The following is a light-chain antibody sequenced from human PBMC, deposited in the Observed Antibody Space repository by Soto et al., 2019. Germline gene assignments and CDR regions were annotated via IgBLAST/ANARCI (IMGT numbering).Light chain of an antibody. CDR2: GVS. CDR3: QQRSDSWT. Sequence: EIVLTQSPATLSLSPGERATLSCRASQSVSTYLAWYQQKPGQAPRLLIYGVSNRATGIPDRFSGSGSGTDFTLTISSLEPEDSAVYYCQQRSDSWTFGQGTKVEIK. CDR1: QSVSTY. V-gene: IGKV3-11*01. J-gene: IGKJ1*01.